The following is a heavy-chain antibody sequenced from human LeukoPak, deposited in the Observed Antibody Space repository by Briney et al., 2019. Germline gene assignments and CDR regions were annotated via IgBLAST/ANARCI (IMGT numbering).Heavy chain of an antibody. Sequence: SETLSLTCAVYGRSFSGYYWSWIRQPPGKGLEWIGEINHSGITNYNPSLKSRVTISVDTSKNQFSLKLSSVTAADTAVYYCARRGAVALLRWGQGTLVTVSS. D-gene: IGHD6-19*01. V-gene: IGHV4-34*01. CDR2: INHSGIT. J-gene: IGHJ4*02. CDR3: ARRGAVALLR. CDR1: GRSFSGYY.